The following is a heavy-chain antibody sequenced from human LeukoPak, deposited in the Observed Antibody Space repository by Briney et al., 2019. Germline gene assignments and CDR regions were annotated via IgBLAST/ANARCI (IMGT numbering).Heavy chain of an antibody. V-gene: IGHV3-23*01. D-gene: IGHD1-1*01. CDR1: GFTFGIYD. CDR2: INRGVGST. CDR3: AKKGQADDDGKPD. J-gene: IGHJ4*02. Sequence: GGSLRLSCAASGFTFGIYDLSWVRQAPGKGLECVSAINRGVGSTYYADSVKGRFTISRDNSKNTLYLQMNNLRADDTAVYYCAKKGQADDDGKPDWGQGTLVTVSS.